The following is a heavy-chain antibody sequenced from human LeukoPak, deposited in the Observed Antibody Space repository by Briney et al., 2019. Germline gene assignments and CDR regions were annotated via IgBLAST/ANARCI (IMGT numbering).Heavy chain of an antibody. CDR3: AREDGEWELRAFDI. Sequence: SETLSLTCTVSSGSISTSNYYWGWVRQPPGKALEWIGNIFYSGSTYYSPSLKSRVTISLDTSRNQFSLKLNSVTAADTAVYYCAREDGEWELRAFDIWGQGTMVTVSS. J-gene: IGHJ3*02. V-gene: IGHV4-39*07. CDR2: IFYSGST. CDR1: SGSISTSNYY. D-gene: IGHD1-26*01.